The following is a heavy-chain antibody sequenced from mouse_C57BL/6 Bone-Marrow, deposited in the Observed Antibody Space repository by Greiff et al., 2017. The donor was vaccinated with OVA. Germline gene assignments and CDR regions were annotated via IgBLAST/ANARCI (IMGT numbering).Heavy chain of an antibody. CDR3: ARLLLNFDY. Sequence: EVHLVESGGGLVKPGGSLKLSCAASGFTFSSYAMSWVRQTPEKRLEWVATISDGGSYTYYPDNVKGRFTISRDNAKNNLYLQMSHLKSEDTAMYYCARLLLNFDYWGQGTTLTVSS. D-gene: IGHD1-1*01. V-gene: IGHV5-4*01. CDR2: ISDGGSYT. J-gene: IGHJ2*01. CDR1: GFTFSSYA.